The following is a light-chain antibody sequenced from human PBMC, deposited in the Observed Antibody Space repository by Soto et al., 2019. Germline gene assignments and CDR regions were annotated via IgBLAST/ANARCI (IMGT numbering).Light chain of an antibody. Sequence: QPVLTQPPSASGSPGQSVTISCTGTSSDVGSYNYVSWYQQHPGKAPKLFIYEVSKRPSGVPDRFSGSKSGNTASLTVSGLQAADEADYYCSSYAGTNNFWVFGGGTQLTVL. J-gene: IGLJ3*02. CDR2: EVS. V-gene: IGLV2-8*01. CDR3: SSYAGTNNFWV. CDR1: SSDVGSYNY.